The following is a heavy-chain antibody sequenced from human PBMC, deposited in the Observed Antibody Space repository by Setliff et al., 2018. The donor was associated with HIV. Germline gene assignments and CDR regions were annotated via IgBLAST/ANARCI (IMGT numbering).Heavy chain of an antibody. Sequence: GGSLRLSCAASGFTFSRYWMSWVRQAPGKGLEWVANIKQDGSEKYYVDSVRGRFTISRDNAKNSLYLQMNSLRAEDTAVYYCAKVATWTGTTYYFESWGQGTLVTVSS. V-gene: IGHV3-7*01. J-gene: IGHJ4*02. CDR3: AKVATWTGTTYYFES. CDR1: GFTFSRYW. D-gene: IGHD1-1*01. CDR2: IKQDGSEK.